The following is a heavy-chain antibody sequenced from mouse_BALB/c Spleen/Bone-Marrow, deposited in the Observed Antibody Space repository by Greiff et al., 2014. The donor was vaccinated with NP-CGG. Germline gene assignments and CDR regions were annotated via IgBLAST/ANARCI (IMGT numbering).Heavy chain of an antibody. D-gene: IGHD4-1*01. V-gene: IGHV14-1*02. CDR1: GFNIKDYF. CDR2: IDPEIGNT. J-gene: IGHJ2*01. CDR3: ARLFGTRYFDY. Sequence: VQLQQSGAELVRPGALVKLSCKASGFNIKDYFMHWVKQRPEQGLEWIGWIDPEIGNTLYDPKFQGKASITADTSSKTAYLQLSSLTSEDTAVYYCARLFGTRYFDYWGQGTTLTVSS.